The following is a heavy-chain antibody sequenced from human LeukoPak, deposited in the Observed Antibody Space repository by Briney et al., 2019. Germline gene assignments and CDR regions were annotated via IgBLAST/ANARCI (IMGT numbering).Heavy chain of an antibody. J-gene: IGHJ4*02. CDR1: GFTFSSYS. CDR3: ARDLLEQQLVHRDYFDY. D-gene: IGHD6-13*01. V-gene: IGHV3-21*01. CDR2: ISSSGYI. Sequence: GGSLRLSCAASGFTFSSYSMNWVRQAPGKGLEWVSSISSSGYIYSADSVKGRFIISRDNAKNSLYLQMNSLRAEDTAVYYCARDLLEQQLVHRDYFDYWGQGALVTVSS.